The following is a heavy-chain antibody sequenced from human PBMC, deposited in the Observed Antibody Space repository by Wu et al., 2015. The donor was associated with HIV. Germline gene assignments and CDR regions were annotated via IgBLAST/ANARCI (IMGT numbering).Heavy chain of an antibody. CDR3: TAHPRDMWSLGLPY. J-gene: IGHJ1*01. V-gene: IGHV1-24*01. D-gene: IGHD2-21*01. CDR1: GYSLTKLA. CDR2: FDPEEGKT. Sequence: VRLEQPGAVVRKPGATVTIPCKVSGYSLTKLAIHWVRQTSARGLEWMGGFDPEEGKTIYAQRFQGRVAMTEDRSTDTAYMDVNGLRSEDTAVIFCTAHPRDMWSLGLPYWGQGPPWSPSP.